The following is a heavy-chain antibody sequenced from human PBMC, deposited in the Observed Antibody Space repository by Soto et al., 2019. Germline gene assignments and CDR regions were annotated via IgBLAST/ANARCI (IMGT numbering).Heavy chain of an antibody. J-gene: IGHJ6*02. Sequence: HPGGSLRLSCAASGFTFSSYGMHWVRQAPGRGLEWVAVIWYNGSNKYYADSVKGRFTISRDNSKNTLYLQMNSLRAEDTAVYYCARDHDTAMVNEWIYYYGMDVWGQGTTVTVSS. V-gene: IGHV3-33*01. D-gene: IGHD5-18*01. CDR2: IWYNGSNK. CDR3: ARDHDTAMVNEWIYYYGMDV. CDR1: GFTFSSYG.